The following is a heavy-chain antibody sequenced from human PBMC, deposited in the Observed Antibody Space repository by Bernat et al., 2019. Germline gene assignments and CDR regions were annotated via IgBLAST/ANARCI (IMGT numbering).Heavy chain of an antibody. Sequence: EVQLVESGGGLVKPGGSLRLSCAASGFTFSNAWMSWVRQAPGKGLEWVARIKSKTNDGSKDYAVPVKGRFTISRDDAKNTLYLQMNSLKTEDTAVYYCARDLVGGSSTSCYRYDYWGQGTLVTVSS. CDR3: ARDLVGGSSTSCYRYDY. V-gene: IGHV3-15*01. D-gene: IGHD2-2*01. CDR2: IKSKTNDGSK. CDR1: GFTFSNAW. J-gene: IGHJ4*02.